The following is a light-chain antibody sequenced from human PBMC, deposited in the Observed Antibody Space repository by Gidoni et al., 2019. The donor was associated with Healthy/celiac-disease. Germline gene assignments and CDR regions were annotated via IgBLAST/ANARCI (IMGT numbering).Light chain of an antibody. Sequence: IQITQSPSSLSASVGDRVTIPCRASQSISSYLNWYQQKPGKAPKPLIYAASSLQSGVPSRFSGSGSGTDVTLTISSLQPEEFATYYCQQSYSTPRTFGQGTKLEIK. CDR1: QSISSY. CDR3: QQSYSTPRT. CDR2: AAS. J-gene: IGKJ2*01. V-gene: IGKV1-39*01.